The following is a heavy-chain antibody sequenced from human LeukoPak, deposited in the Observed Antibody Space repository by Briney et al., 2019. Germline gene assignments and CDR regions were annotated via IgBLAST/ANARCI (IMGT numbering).Heavy chain of an antibody. J-gene: IGHJ4*02. CDR1: GFTFSDYY. V-gene: IGHV3-11*01. CDR2: ISSSGSTI. D-gene: IGHD2-2*01. Sequence: GGSLRLSCAASGFTFSDYYMSWIRQAPGKGLEWVSYISSSGSTIYFADSVKGRFTISGDNAKNSLYLQMNSLRAEDTAVYYCAREDPVPAAIAYWGQGTLVTVSS. CDR3: AREDPVPAAIAY.